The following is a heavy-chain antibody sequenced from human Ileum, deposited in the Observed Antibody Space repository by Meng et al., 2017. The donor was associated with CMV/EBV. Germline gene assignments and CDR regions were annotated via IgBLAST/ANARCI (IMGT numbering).Heavy chain of an antibody. Sequence: LSLTCAASGFRFSDYAMHWVRQAPGKGLEWVALISYDGSNKFYADFVKGRFTISRDDFKDMLFLQMSSLRVEDTGVYYCARVERLYFYYYGMDVWGQGTAVTVSS. CDR2: ISYDGSNK. V-gene: IGHV3-30-3*01. CDR1: GFRFSDYA. D-gene: IGHD2-2*02. J-gene: IGHJ6*02. CDR3: ARVERLYFYYYGMDV.